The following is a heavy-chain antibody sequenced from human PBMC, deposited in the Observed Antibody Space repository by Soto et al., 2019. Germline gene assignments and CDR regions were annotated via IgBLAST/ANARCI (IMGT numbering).Heavy chain of an antibody. V-gene: IGHV4-34*01. J-gene: IGHJ5*02. Sequence: SATLSLTCAVYGGSFSGYYWSWIRQPPGKGLEWIGEINHSGSTNYNPSLKSRVTISVDTSKNQFSLKLSSVTAADTAVYYCARGNEYSSSSGLDPWGQGTLVTVSS. CDR1: GGSFSGYY. CDR3: ARGNEYSSSSGLDP. D-gene: IGHD6-6*01. CDR2: INHSGST.